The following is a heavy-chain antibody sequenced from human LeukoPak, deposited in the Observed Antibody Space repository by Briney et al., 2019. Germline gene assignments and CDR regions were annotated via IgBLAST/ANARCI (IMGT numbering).Heavy chain of an antibody. D-gene: IGHD1-26*01. Sequence: PGGSLRLSCAASGFTFSSYSMNWVRQAPGKGLEWVSYISSSSSTIYYADSVKGRFTISRDNAKNSLYLQMNSLRAEDTAVYYCVVSWWELLPDYWGQGTLVTVSS. CDR2: ISSSSSTI. J-gene: IGHJ4*02. CDR3: VVSWWELLPDY. CDR1: GFTFSSYS. V-gene: IGHV3-48*01.